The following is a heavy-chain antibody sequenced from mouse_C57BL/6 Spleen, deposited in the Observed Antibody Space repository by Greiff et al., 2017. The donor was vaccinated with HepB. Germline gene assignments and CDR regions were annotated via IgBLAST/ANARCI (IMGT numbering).Heavy chain of an antibody. CDR3: ARHPLLYYGSSYYAMDY. V-gene: IGHV5-9*01. CDR1: GFTFSSYT. CDR2: ISGGGGNT. D-gene: IGHD1-1*01. Sequence: DVHLVESGGGLVKPGGSLKLSCAASGFTFSSYTMSWVRQTPEKRLEWVATISGGGGNTYYPDSVKGRFTISRDNAKNTLYLQMSSLRSEDTALYYCARHPLLYYGSSYYAMDYWGQGTSVTVSS. J-gene: IGHJ4*01.